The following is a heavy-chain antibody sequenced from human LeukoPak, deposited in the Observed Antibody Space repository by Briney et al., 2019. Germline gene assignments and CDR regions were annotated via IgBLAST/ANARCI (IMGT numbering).Heavy chain of an antibody. D-gene: IGHD3-3*01. CDR2: ISWNSGSI. V-gene: IGHV3-9*01. Sequence: GGSLRLSCAASGFTFDDYAMHWVRQAPGKGLEWVSGISWNSGSIGYADSVKGRFTISRDNAKNSLYLQMNSLSDEATAVYYCARDTDPPYYDFWSGYPPLRYYGMDVWGQGTTVTVSS. CDR1: GFTFDDYA. J-gene: IGHJ6*02. CDR3: ARDTDPPYYDFWSGYPPLRYYGMDV.